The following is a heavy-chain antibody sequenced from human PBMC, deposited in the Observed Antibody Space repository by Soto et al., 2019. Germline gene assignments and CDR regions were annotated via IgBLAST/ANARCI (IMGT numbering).Heavy chain of an antibody. V-gene: IGHV3-23*01. J-gene: IGHJ4*02. Sequence: EVQLLESGGGLVQPGGSLSLSCAASGFTFNNYAMTWVRQAPGKGLEWVSDISGGGDTTSYADSVKGRFTVSRDGPKNTLYLQMSSLRAEDTALYYCAKGRGGSGSLTPRVDFWGQGTLVTVAS. CDR3: AKGRGGSGSLTPRVDF. D-gene: IGHD3-10*01. CDR1: GFTFNNYA. CDR2: ISGGGDTT.